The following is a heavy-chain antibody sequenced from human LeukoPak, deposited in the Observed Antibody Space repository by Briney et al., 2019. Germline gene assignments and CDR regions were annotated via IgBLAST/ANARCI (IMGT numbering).Heavy chain of an antibody. D-gene: IGHD4-23*01. Sequence: GRSLTLSCVASGFTFSRNSMDWVRQPPGKGPEWVSHISTTSGTIYYADSVRGRFTISRDNAKNSLFLQMTSLRDEVTAVYYCARVTSGGNPYFDCWGQGTLVTVSS. J-gene: IGHJ4*02. CDR1: GFTFSRNS. CDR2: ISTTSGTI. CDR3: ARVTSGGNPYFDC. V-gene: IGHV3-48*02.